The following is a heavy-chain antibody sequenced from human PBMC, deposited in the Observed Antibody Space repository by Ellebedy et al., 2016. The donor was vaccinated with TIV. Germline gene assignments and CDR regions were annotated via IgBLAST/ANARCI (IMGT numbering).Heavy chain of an antibody. CDR3: AGGSGTYTNDAVDI. V-gene: IGHV5-51*01. CDR2: IFPGDSDI. CDR1: GYTFTNYW. Sequence: GESLKISCKVSGYTFTNYWVVWVRQMPGKGLEWMGLIFPGDSDIRYSPSFQGQVTFSADKSINTAYLQWSSLKASDTGMYYCAGGSGTYTNDAVDIWGQGTMVTVSS. J-gene: IGHJ3*02. D-gene: IGHD3-10*01.